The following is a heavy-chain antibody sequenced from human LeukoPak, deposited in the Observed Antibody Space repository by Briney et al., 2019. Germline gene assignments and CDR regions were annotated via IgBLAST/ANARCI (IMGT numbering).Heavy chain of an antibody. D-gene: IGHD4-23*01. Sequence: SETLSLTCTVSGGSISSYYWSWIREPPGKGLEWIGYIYYSGSTNYNPSLKSRVTISVDTSKNQFSLKLSSVTAADTAVYYCARVQAYGGKGYFDYWGQGTLVTVSS. CDR3: ARVQAYGGKGYFDY. CDR2: IYYSGST. CDR1: GGSISSYY. V-gene: IGHV4-59*01. J-gene: IGHJ4*02.